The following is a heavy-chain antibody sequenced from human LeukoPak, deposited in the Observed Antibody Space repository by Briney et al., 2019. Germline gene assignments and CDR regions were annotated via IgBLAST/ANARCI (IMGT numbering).Heavy chain of an antibody. CDR3: ASVAVADTDAFDI. V-gene: IGHV3-30*04. CDR1: VFTFSSYA. D-gene: IGHD6-19*01. J-gene: IGHJ3*02. CDR2: ISYDGSNK. Sequence: GWSLRLSCAASVFTFSSYAMHWVRQAPGKGLDGVAVISYDGSNKYYAASVKGRFTISRDNSKNTLYLPMNSLRAEDTAVYYCASVAVADTDAFDIWGQGTMVTVSS.